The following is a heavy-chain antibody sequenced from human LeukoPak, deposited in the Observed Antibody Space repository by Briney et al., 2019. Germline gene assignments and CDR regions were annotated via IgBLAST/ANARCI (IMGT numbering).Heavy chain of an antibody. J-gene: IGHJ6*02. D-gene: IGHD3-10*01. CDR2: IIPIFGTA. Sequence: SVKVSCKASGGTFSSYAISWVRQAPGQGLEWMGGIIPIFGTANYAQKFQGRVTITADESTSTAYMELSSLRSEDTAVYYCARDSSSGSYPRYYYYYGMDVWGQGTTVTVSS. CDR3: ARDSSSGSYPRYYYYYGMDV. V-gene: IGHV1-69*13. CDR1: GGTFSSYA.